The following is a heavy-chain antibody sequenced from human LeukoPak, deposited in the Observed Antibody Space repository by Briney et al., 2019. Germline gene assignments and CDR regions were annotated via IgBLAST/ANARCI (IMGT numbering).Heavy chain of an antibody. CDR3: ARDVIESAFDI. CDR2: ISSSSSYI. CDR1: GFTFSSYS. Sequence: PGGSLRLSCAAPGFTFSSYSINWVRQAPGKGLEWVSSISSSSSYIYYADSVKGRFTISRDNAKNSLYLQMNSLRAEDTAVYYCARDVIESAFDIWGQGTMVTVSS. D-gene: IGHD2/OR15-2a*01. J-gene: IGHJ3*02. V-gene: IGHV3-21*01.